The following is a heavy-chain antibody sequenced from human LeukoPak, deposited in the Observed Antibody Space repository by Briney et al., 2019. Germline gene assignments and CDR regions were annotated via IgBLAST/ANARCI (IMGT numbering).Heavy chain of an antibody. J-gene: IGHJ3*02. CDR1: GFTFRRYI. V-gene: IGHV3-30*01. CDR3: AREMGVQHFDSIGYYFSAFDI. Sequence: ARSLRLSCSASGFTFRRYIIHWVRQAPGKGLEWRAFMSYDGSNKYYADSVKGRFTISRDSSKNTVYLQMNSPRAEDTAVYYCAREMGVQHFDSIGYYFSAFDICGQGTVVTVSS. D-gene: IGHD3-22*01. CDR2: MSYDGSNK.